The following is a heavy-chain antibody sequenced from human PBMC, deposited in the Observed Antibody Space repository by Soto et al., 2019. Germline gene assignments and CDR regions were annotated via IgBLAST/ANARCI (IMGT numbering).Heavy chain of an antibody. CDR2: IYHTGNA. D-gene: IGHD3-22*01. Sequence: SETLSLTCTVSGGSISSYYWSWIRQPPGEGLEWIGSIYHTGNAYYNPSLKSRVTTSVDTSKNQFSLKLTSVTAADAALYYCARDFFDSSDYTTNWFDPWGQGTLVT. CDR3: ARDFFDSSDYTTNWFDP. J-gene: IGHJ5*02. CDR1: GGSISSYY. V-gene: IGHV4-59*05.